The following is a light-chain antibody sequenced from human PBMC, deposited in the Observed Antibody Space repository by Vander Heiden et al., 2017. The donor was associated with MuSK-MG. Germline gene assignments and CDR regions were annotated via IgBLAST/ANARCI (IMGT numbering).Light chain of an antibody. V-gene: IGKV1-39*01. J-gene: IGKJ2*01. Sequence: DIQMTQSPSSLSASVGDRVTITCRASQSISSYLNWYQQKPGKAPKLLIYAASSLQSGVPSRFSGSGSGTDFTLTISRLQPEDFATYYSQQCDSTAYTFGQGTKLEIK. CDR2: AAS. CDR3: QQCDSTAYT. CDR1: QSISSY.